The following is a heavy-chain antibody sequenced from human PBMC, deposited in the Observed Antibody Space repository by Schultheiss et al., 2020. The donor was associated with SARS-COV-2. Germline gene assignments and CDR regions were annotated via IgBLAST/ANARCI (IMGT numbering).Heavy chain of an antibody. V-gene: IGHV4-34*01. J-gene: IGHJ5*02. CDR2: INHSGST. D-gene: IGHD2-21*01. CDR1: GFTFSNAW. Sequence: GSLRLSCAASGFTFSNAWMSWVRQAPGKGLEWIGEINHSGSTNYNPSLKSRVTISVDTSKNQFSLKLSSVTAADTAVYYCARRVVKGWFDPWGQGTLVTVSS. CDR3: ARRVVKGWFDP.